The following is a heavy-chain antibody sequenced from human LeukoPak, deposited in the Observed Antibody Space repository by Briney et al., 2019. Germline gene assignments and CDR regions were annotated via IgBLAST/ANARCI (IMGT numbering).Heavy chain of an antibody. D-gene: IGHD5-18*01. J-gene: IGHJ4*02. V-gene: IGHV1-69*04. Sequence: SVKVSCKASGGTFSSYTISWVRQAPGQGLEWMGRIIPILGIANYAQKFQGRVTITADKSTSTAYMELSSLRSEDTAVYYCARDTADTAMDKWGQGTLVTVSS. CDR1: GGTFSSYT. CDR2: IIPILGIA. CDR3: ARDTADTAMDK.